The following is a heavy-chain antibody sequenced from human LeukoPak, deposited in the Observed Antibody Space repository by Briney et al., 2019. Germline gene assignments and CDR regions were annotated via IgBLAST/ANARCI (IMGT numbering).Heavy chain of an antibody. CDR3: ARRTSGSYRKYYFDY. V-gene: IGHV1-69*13. J-gene: IGHJ4*02. Sequence: GASVKVSCKASGGTFSTFGISWVRQAPGQGLEWMGGIIPIFGTANYAQKFQGRVTITADESTSTAYMELSSLRSEDTAVYYCARRTSGSYRKYYFDYWGQGTLVTVSS. D-gene: IGHD1-26*01. CDR1: GGTFSTFG. CDR2: IIPIFGTA.